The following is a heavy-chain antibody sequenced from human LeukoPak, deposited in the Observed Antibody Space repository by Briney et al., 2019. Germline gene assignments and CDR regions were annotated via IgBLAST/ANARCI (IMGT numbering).Heavy chain of an antibody. V-gene: IGHV1-24*01. CDR3: ATDNVARGWELLPGWFDP. D-gene: IGHD1-26*01. CDR1: GYTLTELS. CDR2: FDPEDGET. J-gene: IGHJ5*02. Sequence: ASVKVSCKVSGYTLTELSMHWVRQAPGKGLEWMGGFDPEDGETIYAQKFQGRVTMTEDTSTDTAYMELSSLRSEDTAVYYCATDNVARGWELLPGWFDPWGQGTLVTVSS.